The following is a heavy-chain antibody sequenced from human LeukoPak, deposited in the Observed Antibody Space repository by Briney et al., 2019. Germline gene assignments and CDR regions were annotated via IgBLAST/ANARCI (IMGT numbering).Heavy chain of an antibody. Sequence: GGSLRLSCAASGFTCSSYAMSWVRQAPGKGLEWVSAISGSGGSTYYADSVKGRFTISRDNSKNTLYLQMNSLRAEDTAVYYCAKGKRAMVRGVSYYFDYWGQGTLVTVSS. V-gene: IGHV3-23*01. J-gene: IGHJ4*02. D-gene: IGHD3-10*01. CDR2: ISGSGGST. CDR3: AKGKRAMVRGVSYYFDY. CDR1: GFTCSSYA.